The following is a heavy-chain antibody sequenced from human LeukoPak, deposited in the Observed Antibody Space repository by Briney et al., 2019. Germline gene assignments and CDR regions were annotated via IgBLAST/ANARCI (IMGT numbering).Heavy chain of an antibody. J-gene: IGHJ4*02. CDR3: AHPPSSDAFYFDY. CDR2: INPNSGGT. D-gene: IGHD3-16*01. CDR1: GYTFTGYY. V-gene: IGHV1-2*02. Sequence: ASVKVSCKASGYTFTGYYMHWVRQAPGQGLEWMGWINPNSGGTNYAQKFQGRVTMTRDTSISTAYMELSRLGSDDTAVYYCAHPPSSDAFYFDYWGQGTLVTVSS.